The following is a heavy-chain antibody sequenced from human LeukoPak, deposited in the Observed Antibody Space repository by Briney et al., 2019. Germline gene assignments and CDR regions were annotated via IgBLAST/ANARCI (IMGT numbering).Heavy chain of an antibody. V-gene: IGHV4-39*07. CDR2: IYYSGNT. CDR3: ARLYGDYNWFDP. Sequence: SETLSLTCTVSGGSISTSSYYWGWIRQPPGKGLEWIGSIYYSGNTYYNPSLKSRVTISVDTSKNQFSLKLNSVTAADTAVYYCARLYGDYNWFDPWGQGTLVTVSS. D-gene: IGHD4-17*01. CDR1: GGSISTSSYY. J-gene: IGHJ5*02.